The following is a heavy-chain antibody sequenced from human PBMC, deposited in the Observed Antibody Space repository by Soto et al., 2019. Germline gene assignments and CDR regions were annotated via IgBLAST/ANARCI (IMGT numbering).Heavy chain of an antibody. D-gene: IGHD1-26*01. Sequence: QITLKESGPPLVKPTQTLTLTCTLSGFSVIANGVGVGWIRQPPGKALEWLALIYWDDDKRYSPSLKSRLTILKDTSKTRVVLTMTNMDPVDTATYYCALVGATPPYFDYWGQGTLVTVSS. V-gene: IGHV2-5*02. J-gene: IGHJ4*02. CDR2: IYWDDDK. CDR1: GFSVIANGVG. CDR3: ALVGATPPYFDY.